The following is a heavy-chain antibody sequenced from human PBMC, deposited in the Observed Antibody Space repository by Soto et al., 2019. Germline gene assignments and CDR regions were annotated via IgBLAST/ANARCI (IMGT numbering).Heavy chain of an antibody. Sequence: PGGSLRLSCAASGFTFSSYSMNWVRQAPGKGLEWVAVITYDGSNKYYADSVKGRFTISRDNSKNTLYLQMNSLRAEDTAVYYCAKEENWNIDYWGQGTLVTVSS. V-gene: IGHV3-30*18. J-gene: IGHJ4*02. D-gene: IGHD1-1*01. CDR1: GFTFSSYS. CDR2: ITYDGSNK. CDR3: AKEENWNIDY.